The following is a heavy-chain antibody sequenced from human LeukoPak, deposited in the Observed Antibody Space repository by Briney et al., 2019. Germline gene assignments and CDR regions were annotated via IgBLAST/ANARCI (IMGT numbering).Heavy chain of an antibody. Sequence: GGSLRLSCAASGFTVSSNYMSWVRQAPGKGLEWVSVIYSGGSTYYADSVKGRFTISRDNSKNTLYLQMNSLRAEDTAVYYCAREHLTELLPVDYWGQGTLVTVSS. D-gene: IGHD1-26*01. CDR3: AREHLTELLPVDY. V-gene: IGHV3-53*01. CDR1: GFTVSSNY. CDR2: IYSGGST. J-gene: IGHJ4*02.